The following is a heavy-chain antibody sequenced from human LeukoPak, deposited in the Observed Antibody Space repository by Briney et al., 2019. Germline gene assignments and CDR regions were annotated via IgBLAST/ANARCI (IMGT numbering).Heavy chain of an antibody. D-gene: IGHD4-17*01. CDR3: ARDMSRTTTDYYYYMDV. CDR2: IYYSGST. J-gene: IGHJ6*03. CDR1: GYSISSGYY. V-gene: IGHV4-38-2*02. Sequence: PSETLSLTCTVSGYSISSGYYWGWIRPPPGKGLEWIGSIYYSGSTYYNPSLKSRVTISVDTSKNQFSLKLSSVTAADTAVYYCARDMSRTTTDYYYYMDVWGKGTTVTVSS.